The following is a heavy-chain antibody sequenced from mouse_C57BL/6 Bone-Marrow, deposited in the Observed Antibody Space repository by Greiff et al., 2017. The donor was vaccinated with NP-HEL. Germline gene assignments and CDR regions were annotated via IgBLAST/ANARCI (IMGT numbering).Heavy chain of an antibody. Sequence: QVQLKQPGAELVKPGASVKLSCKASGYTFTSYWMQWVKQRPGQGLEWIGEIDPSDSYTNYNQKFKGKATLTVDTSSSTAYMQLSSLTSEDSAVYYCASSGFITTVVAGDYWGQGTTLTVSS. D-gene: IGHD1-1*01. J-gene: IGHJ2*01. CDR2: IDPSDSYT. CDR1: GYTFTSYW. V-gene: IGHV1-50*01. CDR3: ASSGFITTVVAGDY.